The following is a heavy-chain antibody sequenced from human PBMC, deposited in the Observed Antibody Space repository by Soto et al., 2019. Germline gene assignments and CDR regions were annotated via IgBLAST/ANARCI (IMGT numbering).Heavy chain of an antibody. V-gene: IGHV3-23*04. Sequence: EVLLGESGGGFVQPGVSLRLSCAASGFTFSLSAMSWVRQAPGRGLEWVSSISGGGRSTNYAESVKGRFTISRAKSKHTVHLQMNSLRTEDTAVYYCAKGPEYDILTGCDFWGQGALVTVSS. CDR1: GFTFSLSA. CDR2: ISGGGRST. CDR3: AKGPEYDILTGCDF. D-gene: IGHD3-9*01. J-gene: IGHJ4*02.